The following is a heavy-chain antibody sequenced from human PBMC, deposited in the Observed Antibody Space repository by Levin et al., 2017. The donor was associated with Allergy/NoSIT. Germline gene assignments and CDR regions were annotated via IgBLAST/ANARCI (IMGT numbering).Heavy chain of an antibody. CDR2: IYYDGTT. V-gene: IGHV4-59*08. CDR3: AGHIAGVVRWFDP. CDR1: GAALTSFY. D-gene: IGHD3-10*02. Sequence: KASETLSLTCTVSGAALTSFYWSWIRQSPAKGLEWIGYIYYDGTTNYNPSLKSRVTMSVDTSKYQFSLRLTSVTAADTAVYYCAGHIAGVVRWFDPWGQGTLVTVSS. J-gene: IGHJ5*02.